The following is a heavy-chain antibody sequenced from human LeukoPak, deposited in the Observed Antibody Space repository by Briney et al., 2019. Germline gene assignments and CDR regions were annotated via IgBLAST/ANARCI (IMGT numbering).Heavy chain of an antibody. CDR1: GFTFSNYG. J-gene: IGHJ4*02. Sequence: PGGSLRLSCAASGFTFSNYGMSWVRQAPGQGLEWVSGISGSGGTTYYADSVKGRFTISRDNSKNTLYVEMNSLRVEDTAVYYCGKHGTYAARTAVAYWGQGTQVTVSS. V-gene: IGHV3-23*01. D-gene: IGHD1-7*01. CDR2: ISGSGGTT. CDR3: GKHGTYAARTAVAY.